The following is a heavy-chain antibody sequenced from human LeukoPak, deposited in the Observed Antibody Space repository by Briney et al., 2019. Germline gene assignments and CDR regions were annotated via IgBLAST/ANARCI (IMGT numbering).Heavy chain of an antibody. V-gene: IGHV4-30-4*01. J-gene: IGHJ4*02. Sequence: SQTLSLTCTGSGGSISSGDYYWSWIRQPPGKGLEWIGYIYYSGTTYYNPSLKSRVTISVDTSKNQFSLKLTSVTAADTAVYFCARGPYGSGSYYWGQGTLVTVSS. D-gene: IGHD3-10*01. CDR1: GGSISSGDYY. CDR3: ARGPYGSGSYY. CDR2: IYYSGTT.